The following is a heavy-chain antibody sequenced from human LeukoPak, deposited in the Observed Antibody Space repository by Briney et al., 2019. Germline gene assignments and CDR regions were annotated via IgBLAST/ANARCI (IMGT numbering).Heavy chain of an antibody. Sequence: SSETLSLTCTVSGGSISSGDYYWSWIRQPPGKGLEWIGYIYYSGSTYYNPSLKSRVTISVDTSKNQFSLKLSSVTAADTAVYYCASSGESSGFDYWGQGTLVTVSS. J-gene: IGHJ4*02. V-gene: IGHV4-30-4*01. CDR3: ASSGESSGFDY. CDR1: GGSISSGDYY. CDR2: IYYSGST. D-gene: IGHD7-27*01.